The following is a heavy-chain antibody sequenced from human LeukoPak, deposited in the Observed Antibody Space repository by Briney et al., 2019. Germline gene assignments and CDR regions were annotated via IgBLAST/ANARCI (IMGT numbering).Heavy chain of an antibody. D-gene: IGHD6-19*01. CDR1: GGSISSGGYS. J-gene: IGHJ4*02. CDR3: ARLGLAVASY. Sequence: PSETLSLTCAVSGGSISSGGYSWSWIRQPPGKGLEWIGYIYHSGSTYYNPSLKSRVTISVDRSKNQFSLKLNSVTAADTAVYYCARLGLAVASYWGQGTLVTVSS. CDR2: IYHSGST. V-gene: IGHV4-30-2*01.